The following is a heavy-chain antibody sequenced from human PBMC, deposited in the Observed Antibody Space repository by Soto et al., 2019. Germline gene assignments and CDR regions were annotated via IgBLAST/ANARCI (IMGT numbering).Heavy chain of an antibody. Sequence: GGSLRLSCAASGFTFSSYGMHWVRQVPGQGLEWVAVIWYDGRNRYYADSVKGRYTISRDNSKNTLYLQINSLRAEDTAVYYCARAPGQLIFYFDIWGQGTLVTVSS. CDR3: ARAPGQLIFYFDI. J-gene: IGHJ4*02. D-gene: IGHD3-9*01. V-gene: IGHV3-33*01. CDR2: IWYDGRNR. CDR1: GFTFSSYG.